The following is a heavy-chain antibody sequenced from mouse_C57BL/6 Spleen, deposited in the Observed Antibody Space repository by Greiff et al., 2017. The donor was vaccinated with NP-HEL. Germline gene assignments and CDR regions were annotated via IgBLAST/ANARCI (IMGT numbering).Heavy chain of an antibody. D-gene: IGHD1-1*01. CDR3: ARGRDYGSPYFDY. CDR2: IHPNSGST. CDR1: GYTFTSYW. Sequence: QVQLKQPGAELVKPGASVKLSCKASGYTFTSYWMHWVKQRPGQGLEWIGMIHPNSGSTNYNEKFKSKATLTVDKSSSTAYMQLSSLTSEDSAVYYCARGRDYGSPYFDYWGQGTTLTVSS. V-gene: IGHV1-64*01. J-gene: IGHJ2*01.